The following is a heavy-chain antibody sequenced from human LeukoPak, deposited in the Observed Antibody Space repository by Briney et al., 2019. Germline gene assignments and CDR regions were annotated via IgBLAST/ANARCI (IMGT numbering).Heavy chain of an antibody. J-gene: IGHJ4*02. CDR2: ISSSSSYI. Sequence: GGSLRLSCAASGFTFSSYAMSWVRQAPGKGLEWVSSISSSSSYIYYADSVKGRFTISRDNAKNSLYLQMNSLRVEDTAVYYCARQQRAAADTRYGDYWGQGTLVTVSS. CDR3: ARQQRAAADTRYGDY. CDR1: GFTFSSYA. D-gene: IGHD6-13*01. V-gene: IGHV3-21*01.